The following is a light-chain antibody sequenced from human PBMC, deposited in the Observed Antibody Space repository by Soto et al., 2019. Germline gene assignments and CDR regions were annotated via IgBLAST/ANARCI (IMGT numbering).Light chain of an antibody. Sequence: EIVLTQSPATLSLSPGERVTLSCRTSQSVSKYFAWYQQKPGRAPRLLIYDASSRATGIPARFIGSGSGTDFTLTISSLEPEDFAIYYCKKRSNWPITFGQGTRLEIK. CDR1: QSVSKY. V-gene: IGKV3-11*01. CDR3: KKRSNWPIT. CDR2: DAS. J-gene: IGKJ5*01.